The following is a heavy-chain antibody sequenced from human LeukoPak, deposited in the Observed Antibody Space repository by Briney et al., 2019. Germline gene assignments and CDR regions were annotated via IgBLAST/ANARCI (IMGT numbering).Heavy chain of an antibody. D-gene: IGHD5-12*01. V-gene: IGHV1-69*06. J-gene: IGHJ2*01. Sequence: SVKVSCKASGGTFSSYAISWVRQAPGQGLEWMGGIIPIFGTANYAQKFQGRVTITADKSTSTAYMELSSLRSEDTAVYYCARRYRDYSGYDYWYFDLWGRGTLVTVSS. CDR1: GGTFSSYA. CDR2: IIPIFGTA. CDR3: ARRYRDYSGYDYWYFDL.